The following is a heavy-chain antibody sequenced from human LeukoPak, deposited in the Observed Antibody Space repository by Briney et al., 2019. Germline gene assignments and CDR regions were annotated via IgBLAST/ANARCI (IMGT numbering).Heavy chain of an antibody. J-gene: IGHJ6*03. CDR2: IIPIFGTA. D-gene: IGHD2-2*01. Sequence: ASVKVSCKASGGTFSSYAISWVRQAPGQGLEWMGGIIPIFGTANYAQKFQGRVTITTDESTSTAYMELSSLRSEDTAVYYCANGEIQYHPLYYYYYMDVWGKETTVTVSS. V-gene: IGHV1-69*05. CDR3: ANGEIQYHPLYYYYYMDV. CDR1: GGTFSSYA.